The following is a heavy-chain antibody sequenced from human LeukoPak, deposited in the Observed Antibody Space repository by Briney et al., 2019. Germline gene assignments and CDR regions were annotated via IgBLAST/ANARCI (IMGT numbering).Heavy chain of an antibody. D-gene: IGHD2-2*01. Sequence: ASVKVSCKASGGTFSSYTISWVRQAPGQGLEWMGRIIPILGIANYAQKFQGRVTITADKSTSTAYMELRSLRSDDTAVYYCARGEALGYCSSTSCYPFDYWGQGTLVTVSS. CDR3: ARGEALGYCSSTSCYPFDY. J-gene: IGHJ4*02. V-gene: IGHV1-69*02. CDR1: GGTFSSYT. CDR2: IIPILGIA.